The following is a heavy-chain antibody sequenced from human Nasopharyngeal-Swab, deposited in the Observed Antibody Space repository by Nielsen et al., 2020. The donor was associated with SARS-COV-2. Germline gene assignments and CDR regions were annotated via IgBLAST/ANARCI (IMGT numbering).Heavy chain of an antibody. V-gene: IGHV4-34*01. J-gene: IGHJ4*02. D-gene: IGHD5-18*01. Sequence: WIRQPPGKGLEWIGEINHSGSTNYNPSLKSRVTISVDTSKNQFSLKLSSVTAADTAVYYCARDVTWGYSYGYGGTHVAHGIYFDYWGQGTLVTVSS. CDR3: ARDVTWGYSYGYGGTHVAHGIYFDY. CDR2: INHSGST.